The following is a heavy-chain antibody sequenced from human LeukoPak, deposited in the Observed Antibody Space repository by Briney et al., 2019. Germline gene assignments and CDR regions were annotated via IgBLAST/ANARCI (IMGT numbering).Heavy chain of an antibody. CDR1: GGSFSGYY. D-gene: IGHD6-13*01. J-gene: IGHJ6*03. CDR3: ARYAAAGTRLNYYYYMDV. Sequence: SETLSLTCAVYGGSFSGYYWSWIRQPPGKGLEWIGEINHSGSTNYNPSLKSRVTISVDTSKNQFSLKLSSVTAADTAVYYCARYAAAGTRLNYYYYMDVWGKGTTVTISS. CDR2: INHSGST. V-gene: IGHV4-34*01.